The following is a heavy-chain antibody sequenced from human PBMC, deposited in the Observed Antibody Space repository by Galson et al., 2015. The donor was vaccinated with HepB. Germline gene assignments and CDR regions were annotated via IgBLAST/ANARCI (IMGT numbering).Heavy chain of an antibody. Sequence: SLRLSCAASRFTFRKNGMHWVRQAPGKGLEWVALISYDGSNEYYADSVKGRFAISRDNSENTLYLEINSLRPEDTAVYYCAKAGALDYDLLTGYYSDQHWFDPWGQGSLVIVSS. CDR3: AKAGALDYDLLTGYYSDQHWFDP. J-gene: IGHJ5*02. CDR2: ISYDGSNE. D-gene: IGHD3-9*01. V-gene: IGHV3-30*18. CDR1: RFTFRKNG.